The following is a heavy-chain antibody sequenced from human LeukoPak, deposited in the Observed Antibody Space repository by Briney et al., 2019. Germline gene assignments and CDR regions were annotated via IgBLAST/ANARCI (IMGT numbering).Heavy chain of an antibody. CDR1: GFTFSDYA. CDR3: ANRGVGYYYMDV. D-gene: IGHD1-26*01. CDR2: ISISGGTA. J-gene: IGHJ6*03. Sequence: GGSLRLSCAAYGFTFSDYAMTWVRQAPGKGLEWVSGISISGGTAYYAESVKGRFTISRDNSESTLYLQMNSLRAEDTAIYFCANRGVGYYYMDVWGRGTTVTVSS. V-gene: IGHV3-23*01.